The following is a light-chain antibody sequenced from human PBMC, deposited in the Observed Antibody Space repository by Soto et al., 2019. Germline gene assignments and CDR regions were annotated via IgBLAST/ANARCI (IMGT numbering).Light chain of an antibody. CDR1: QSLLHSDGKTY. CDR2: EVS. CDR3: QQYGSSPIT. Sequence: DIVMTQTPLSLSVTPGQPASISCKSSQSLLHSDGKTYLYWYLQKPGQSPQLLIYEVSSRATGIPDRFSGSGSGTDFTLTISRLEPEDVAVYYCQQYGSSPITFGQGTRLEIK. V-gene: IGKV2-29*01. J-gene: IGKJ5*01.